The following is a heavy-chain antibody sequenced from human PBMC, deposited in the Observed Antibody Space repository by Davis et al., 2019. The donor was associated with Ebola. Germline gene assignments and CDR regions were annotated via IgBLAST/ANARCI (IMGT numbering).Heavy chain of an antibody. CDR1: GGTFSSYA. CDR3: ARSIRELLTFDY. Sequence: ASVKVSCKASGGTFSSYAMHWVRQAPGQRLEWMGWINAGNGNTKYSQKFQGRVTITRDTSASTAYMELSSLRSGDTAVYYCARSIRELLTFDYWGQGTLVTVSS. D-gene: IGHD1-26*01. J-gene: IGHJ4*02. CDR2: INAGNGNT. V-gene: IGHV1-3*01.